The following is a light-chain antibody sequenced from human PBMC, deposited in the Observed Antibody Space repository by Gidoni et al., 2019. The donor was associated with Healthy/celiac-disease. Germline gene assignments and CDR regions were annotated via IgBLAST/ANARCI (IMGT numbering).Light chain of an antibody. CDR1: QSVLYSSNNKNY. V-gene: IGKV4-1*01. CDR2: WAS. Sequence: DIVMTQSPDSLAVSLGERATINCKSSQSVLYSSNNKNYLAWYQQKPGQPPQLLIYWASTRESGVPARFSGSGSGTDFTLTIISLQAEDVAVYYCQQYYSTPLFTFGPGTKVDIK. J-gene: IGKJ3*01. CDR3: QQYYSTPLFT.